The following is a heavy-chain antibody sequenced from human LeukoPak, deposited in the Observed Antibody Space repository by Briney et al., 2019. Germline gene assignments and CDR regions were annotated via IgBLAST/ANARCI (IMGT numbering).Heavy chain of an antibody. Sequence: ASVKVSCKASGYTFINYDINWVRQASGQGLEWLGWMNPDNGNTGYAQIFQGRVTMTRDTSISTAYLELSSLRSEDTAVYYCARGGITGTGYYYYGMDVWGQGTTVTVSS. V-gene: IGHV1-8*01. J-gene: IGHJ6*02. CDR1: GYTFINYD. D-gene: IGHD1-20*01. CDR3: ARGGITGTGYYYYGMDV. CDR2: MNPDNGNT.